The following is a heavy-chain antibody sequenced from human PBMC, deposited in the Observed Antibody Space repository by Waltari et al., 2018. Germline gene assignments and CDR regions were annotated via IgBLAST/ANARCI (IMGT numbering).Heavy chain of an antibody. J-gene: IGHJ4*02. V-gene: IGHV3-7*01. Sequence: EVQLVESGGGLVQPGGSLSLSCATSGCTFSTYWMTWVRQAPGKGLEWVANINPDGSETYYVDSVKGRFIISRDNAKNSLYLQMNSLRAEDTAIYYCLGAGAAAATDWGQGTLVTISS. D-gene: IGHD6-13*01. CDR3: LGAGAAAATD. CDR1: GCTFSTYW. CDR2: INPDGSET.